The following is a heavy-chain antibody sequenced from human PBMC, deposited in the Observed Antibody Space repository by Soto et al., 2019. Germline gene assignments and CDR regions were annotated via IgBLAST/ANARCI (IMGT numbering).Heavy chain of an antibody. CDR1: GFTFSSYW. D-gene: IGHD6-19*01. CDR3: ARAAYSSAWYADP. J-gene: IGHJ5*02. V-gene: IGHV3-74*01. Sequence: EVQMVETGGGLVPPAGSLRLSCAASGFTFSSYWIHWVRQAPGKGLVWVAHISSDGSSTSYADSVKGRFTISRDNAKNTLHRQMNSLGAGDTAVYYCARAAYSSAWYADPWGQGSLVTVSS. CDR2: ISSDGSST.